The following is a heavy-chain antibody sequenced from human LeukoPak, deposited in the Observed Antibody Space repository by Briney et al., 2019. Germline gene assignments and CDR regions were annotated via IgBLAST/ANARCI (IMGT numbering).Heavy chain of an antibody. Sequence: ASVKVSCKASGYTFTGYYMHWVRQAPGQGLEWMGWINPNSGGTNYAQKFQGRVTMTRDTSISTAYMELGRLRSDDTAVYYCAREDRYCTNGVCYTVLYFDYWGQGTLVTVSS. V-gene: IGHV1-2*02. CDR3: AREDRYCTNGVCYTVLYFDY. D-gene: IGHD2-8*01. CDR1: GYTFTGYY. J-gene: IGHJ4*02. CDR2: INPNSGGT.